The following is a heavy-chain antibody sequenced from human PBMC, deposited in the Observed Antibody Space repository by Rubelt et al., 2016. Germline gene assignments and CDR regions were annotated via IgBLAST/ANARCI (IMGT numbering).Heavy chain of an antibody. Sequence: SYAMHWVRQAPGKGLEWVAVISYDGSNKYYADSVKGRFTISRDNSKNTLYLQMNSLRAEDTAVYYCAKMISTVTSKAAFDYWGQGTLVTVSS. CDR3: AKMISTVTSKAAFDY. V-gene: IGHV3-30-3*02. CDR1: SYA. D-gene: IGHD4-11*01. CDR2: ISYDGSNK. J-gene: IGHJ4*02.